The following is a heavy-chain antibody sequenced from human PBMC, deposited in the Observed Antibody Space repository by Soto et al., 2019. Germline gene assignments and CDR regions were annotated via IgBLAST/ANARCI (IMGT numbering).Heavy chain of an antibody. CDR3: ARGGLYGGNSVLGPIDY. J-gene: IGHJ4*02. CDR1: AGSISSSSYY. D-gene: IGHD4-17*01. CDR2: IYYSGNT. Sequence: SETLSLTCTVSAGSISSSSYYWGWIRQPPGKGLEWIGSIYYSGNTYYNPSLKSRVTISVDTSNNQFSLKLSSVTAADTAVYYCARGGLYGGNSVLGPIDYWGQGTLVTVSS. V-gene: IGHV4-39*01.